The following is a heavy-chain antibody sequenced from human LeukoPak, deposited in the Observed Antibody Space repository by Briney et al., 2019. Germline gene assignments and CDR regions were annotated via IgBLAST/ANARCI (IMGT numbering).Heavy chain of an antibody. CDR1: GYTFTGYY. Sequence: ASVKVSCKASGYTFTGYYMHWVRQAPGQGFEWMGWINPNSGDTNYAQKSQGRVTMTRDTSISTAHMELSRLRSDDTAVYYCSRANPFYFRSNPCLFDYWGQGTLVTVSS. V-gene: IGHV1-2*02. CDR2: INPNSGDT. D-gene: IGHD2/OR15-2a*01. J-gene: IGHJ4*02. CDR3: SRANPFYFRSNPCLFDY.